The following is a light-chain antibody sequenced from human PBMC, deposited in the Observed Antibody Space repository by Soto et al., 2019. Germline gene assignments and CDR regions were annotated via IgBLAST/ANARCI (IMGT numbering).Light chain of an antibody. J-gene: IGKJ4*01. CDR1: QGISSY. CDR3: QQVHSYPLT. Sequence: DIQLTQSPSFLSASVGDRVTITCRASQGISSYLAWYQQKPGKAPKLLIYAASALQSGVPSRFSGSGSGAEXTXTISXXQPEDFATFYCQQVHSYPLTFGGGTKVEIK. V-gene: IGKV1-9*01. CDR2: AAS.